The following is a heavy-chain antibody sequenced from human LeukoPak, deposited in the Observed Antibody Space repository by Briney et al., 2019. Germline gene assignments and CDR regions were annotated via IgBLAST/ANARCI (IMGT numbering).Heavy chain of an antibody. J-gene: IGHJ4*02. V-gene: IGHV3-23*01. CDR2: ISGSGGST. CDR1: GFTFSNSA. CDR3: ANHYGSESYYNQWNFDY. Sequence: AGGSLRLSCAASGFTFSNSAMSWVRQAPGKGLEWVSAISGSGGSTYYADSLKGRFTISRDNSKNTLYLHVSSLRAEDTAVYYCANHYGSESYYNQWNFDYWGQGTLVTVSS. D-gene: IGHD3-10*01.